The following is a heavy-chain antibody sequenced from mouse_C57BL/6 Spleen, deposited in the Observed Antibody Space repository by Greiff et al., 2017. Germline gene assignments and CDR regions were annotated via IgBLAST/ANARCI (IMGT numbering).Heavy chain of an antibody. CDR3: AIEDYYGSSLYYFDY. Sequence: QVQLQQPGAELVKPGASVKVSCKASGYTFTSYWMHWVKQRPGQGLEWIGRIHPSDRDTNYNQKFKGKATLTVDKSSSTAYMQLSSLTSEDSAVYYCAIEDYYGSSLYYFDYWGQGTTLTVSS. CDR1: GYTFTSYW. J-gene: IGHJ2*01. CDR2: IHPSDRDT. D-gene: IGHD1-1*01. V-gene: IGHV1-74*01.